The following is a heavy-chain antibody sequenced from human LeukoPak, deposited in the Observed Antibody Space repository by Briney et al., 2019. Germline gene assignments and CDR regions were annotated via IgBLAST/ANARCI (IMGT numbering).Heavy chain of an antibody. V-gene: IGHV4-4*02. J-gene: IGHJ4*02. CDR3: ARDLRRIAAADADY. D-gene: IGHD6-13*01. Sequence: PSETLSPTCAVSGGSISSSNWWSWVRQPPGKGLEWIGEIYHSGSTNYNPSLKSRVTISVDKSKNQFSLKLSSVTAADTAVYYCARDLRRIAAADADYWGQGTLVTVSS. CDR2: IYHSGST. CDR1: GGSISSSNW.